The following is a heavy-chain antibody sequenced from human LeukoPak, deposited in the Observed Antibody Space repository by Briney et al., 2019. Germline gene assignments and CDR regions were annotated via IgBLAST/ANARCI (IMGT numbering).Heavy chain of an antibody. CDR3: ARDCSNAGSKTRGGGIDY. D-gene: IGHD2-15*01. V-gene: IGHV4-61*01. J-gene: IGHJ4*02. CDR1: GGSVSSGSYY. CDR2: IYYSGST. Sequence: SETLSLTCTVSGGSVSSGSYYWSWIRQPPGKGLEWIGYIYYSGSTNYNPSLKSRVTISVDTSKNQFSLKLSSVTAADTAVYYCARDCSNAGSKTRGGGIDYWGQGTLVTVSS.